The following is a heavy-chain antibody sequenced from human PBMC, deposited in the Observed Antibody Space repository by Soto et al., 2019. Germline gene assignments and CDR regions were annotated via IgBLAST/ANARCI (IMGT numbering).Heavy chain of an antibody. J-gene: IGHJ6*02. D-gene: IGHD6-13*01. V-gene: IGHV3-64D*06. CDR3: VKDLWYSSSWYYYSYGMDV. CDR2: ISSNGGST. Sequence: PGGSLRLSCSASGFTFSSYAMHWVRQAPGKGLEYVSAISSNGGSTYYADSVKGRFTISRDNSKNTLYLQMSSLRAEDTAVYYCVKDLWYSSSWYYYSYGMDVWGQGTTVTVSS. CDR1: GFTFSSYA.